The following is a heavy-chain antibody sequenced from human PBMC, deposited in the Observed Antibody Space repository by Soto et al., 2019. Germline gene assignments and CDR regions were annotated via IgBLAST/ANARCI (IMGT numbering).Heavy chain of an antibody. Sequence: RASVKVSCKASGGTFSSYAISWVRQAPGQGLEWMGGIIPIFGTANYAQKFQGRVTITADESTSTAYMELSSLRSEDTAVYYCARDQYVQLWLTTWFDPWGQGTLVTVSS. CDR1: GGTFSSYA. D-gene: IGHD5-18*01. J-gene: IGHJ5*02. V-gene: IGHV1-69*13. CDR3: ARDQYVQLWLTTWFDP. CDR2: IIPIFGTA.